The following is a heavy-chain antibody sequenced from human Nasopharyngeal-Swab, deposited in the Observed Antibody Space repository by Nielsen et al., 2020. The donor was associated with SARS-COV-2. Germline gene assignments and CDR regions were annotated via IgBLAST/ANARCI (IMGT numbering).Heavy chain of an antibody. CDR1: GFTVSSNY. CDR2: IYSGGST. CDR3: ARDHIEQQLVSDY. J-gene: IGHJ4*02. Sequence: GESLKISCAASGFTVSSNYMSWVRQAPGKGLEWVSVIYSGGSTYYADSVKGRFTISRDNSKNTLYLQMNSLRAEDTAVYYCARDHIEQQLVSDYWGQGTLVTVSS. V-gene: IGHV3-66*01. D-gene: IGHD6-13*01.